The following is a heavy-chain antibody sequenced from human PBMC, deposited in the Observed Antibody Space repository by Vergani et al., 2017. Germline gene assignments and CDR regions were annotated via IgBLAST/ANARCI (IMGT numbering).Heavy chain of an antibody. Sequence: QITLKESGPTLVKPTQTLTLTCTCSGFSLNTRGVSVAWIRQPPGKALDWPALIYWNDDQHYSPSLNNRVTITKDTSKNQVVLTMTNMDYVDTGTYYCVSREAECGTTGGFYPFYSYYYMDVWGKGTTVTVSS. V-gene: IGHV2-5*04. J-gene: IGHJ6*03. CDR3: VSREAECGTTGGFYPFYSYYYMDV. D-gene: IGHD1-7*01. CDR2: IYWNDDQ. CDR1: GFSLNTRGVS.